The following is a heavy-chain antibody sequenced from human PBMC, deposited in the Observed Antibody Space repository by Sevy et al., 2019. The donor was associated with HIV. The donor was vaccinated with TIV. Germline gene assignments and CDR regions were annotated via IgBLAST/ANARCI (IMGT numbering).Heavy chain of an antibody. Sequence: SETLSLTCTVSGGSISSGNYYWGWIRQPPGKGLEWIGTINYSGSTYCNPSLKSRVTISVDTSKNQFSLKLSSVTAADTAVYYCARRLDTDIVHFDYWGQGILVTVSS. J-gene: IGHJ4*02. CDR1: GGSISSGNYY. D-gene: IGHD5-18*01. CDR2: INYSGST. CDR3: ARRLDTDIVHFDY. V-gene: IGHV4-39*01.